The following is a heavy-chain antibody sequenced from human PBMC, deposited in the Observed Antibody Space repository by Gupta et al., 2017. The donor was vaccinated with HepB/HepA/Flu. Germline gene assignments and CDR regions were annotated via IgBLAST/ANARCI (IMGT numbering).Heavy chain of an antibody. J-gene: IGHJ4*02. CDR1: GYTFTGYY. CDR2: INPNSGGT. V-gene: IGHV1-2*02. CDR3: ARAYCSGDCPPGVY. D-gene: IGHD2-21*01. Sequence: QVQLVQSGAEVKKPGASVMVSCKASGYTFTGYYIYWVRQAPGQGLEWMGWINPNSGGTKYAQKVQGRVTMTRATSLSTVYMELSSLISDDTAVYYCARAYCSGDCPPGVYWGQGTLVTVSS.